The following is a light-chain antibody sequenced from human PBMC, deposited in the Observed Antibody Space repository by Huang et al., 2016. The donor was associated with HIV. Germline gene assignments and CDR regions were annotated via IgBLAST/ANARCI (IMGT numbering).Light chain of an antibody. CDR1: QNINRY. V-gene: IGKV1-39*01. CDR3: QQSARTPRT. CDR2: GAS. J-gene: IGKJ2*01. Sequence: DIQITQSPSSLFASVGDRVNITCRASQNINRYLNWYQQRPGEAPKLLIHGASSLQGRVPSMFTGRWSGTDFTLTISSLQPEDSATYYCQQSARTPRTFGQGTKLEI.